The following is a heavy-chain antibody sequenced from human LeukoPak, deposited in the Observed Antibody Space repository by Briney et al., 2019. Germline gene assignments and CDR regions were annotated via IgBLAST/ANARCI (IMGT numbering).Heavy chain of an antibody. CDR3: ANNYTPLPENAFDI. D-gene: IGHD4-11*01. V-gene: IGHV5-51*01. CDR2: IYPGDSYT. Sequence: GESLKISCKGSGYTFTNYWIGWVRQMPGKGLEGGGSIYPGDSYTRYSPSFQGNVTFSVDKSISTAHLQWSSLKASDTATYYCANNYTPLPENAFDIWGQGKMVTVSS. CDR1: GYTFTNYW. J-gene: IGHJ3*02.